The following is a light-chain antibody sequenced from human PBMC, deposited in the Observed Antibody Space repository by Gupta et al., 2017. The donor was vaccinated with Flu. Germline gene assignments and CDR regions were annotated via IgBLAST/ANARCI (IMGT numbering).Light chain of an antibody. CDR1: QSVSSN. J-gene: IGKJ1*01. V-gene: IGKV3-15*01. Sequence: EIVMTQSPATLSVSPGERATLSCRASQSVSSNLAWYQQKPGQAPRLLIYGASTRATGIPARLSGSGSGTEFTLTISSLQSEDSAVYYCQQYNSWPRTFGQGTXVETK. CDR2: GAS. CDR3: QQYNSWPRT.